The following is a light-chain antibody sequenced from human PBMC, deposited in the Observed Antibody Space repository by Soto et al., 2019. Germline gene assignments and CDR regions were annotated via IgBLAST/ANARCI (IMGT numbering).Light chain of an antibody. CDR1: QSVSSSY. CDR2: GAS. Sequence: EIVLTQSPGTPSLSPGERATLSCRASQSVSSSYLAWYQQKPGQAPRLLIYGASSRATGIPDRFSGSGSGTDFTLTISRLEPEDFAVYYCRQYGSSPLTFGGGTKV. CDR3: RQYGSSPLT. V-gene: IGKV3-20*01. J-gene: IGKJ4*01.